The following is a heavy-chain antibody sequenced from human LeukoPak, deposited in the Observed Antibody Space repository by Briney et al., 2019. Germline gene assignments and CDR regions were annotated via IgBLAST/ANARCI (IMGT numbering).Heavy chain of an antibody. V-gene: IGHV4-59*01. CDR3: ARGNKRAIDY. CDR1: GGSLSNYY. D-gene: IGHD4-23*01. Sequence: SETLSLTCTVSGGSLSNYYWNWIRQPPGKGLEWIGYIYNSGSTNYNPSLTSRVTMSVNTSKNQFSLNLSSVTAADTAVYYCARGNKRAIDYWGQGTLVTVSS. J-gene: IGHJ4*02. CDR2: IYNSGST.